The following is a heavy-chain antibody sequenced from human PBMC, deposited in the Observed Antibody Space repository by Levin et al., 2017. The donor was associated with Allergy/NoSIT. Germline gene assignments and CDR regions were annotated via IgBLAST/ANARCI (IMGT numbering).Heavy chain of an antibody. CDR1: GGSFSDNY. CDR3: AASNYGSLDY. J-gene: IGHJ4*02. D-gene: IGHD3-10*01. V-gene: IGHV4-34*01. Sequence: SQTLSLTCAVHGGSFSDNYWSWIRQPPGKGLEWIGESNHGGITNYNPSLKSRVTISVDTSKNQFSLKLSSVTAADTALYYCAASNYGSLDYWGQGTLVTVSS. CDR2: SNHGGIT.